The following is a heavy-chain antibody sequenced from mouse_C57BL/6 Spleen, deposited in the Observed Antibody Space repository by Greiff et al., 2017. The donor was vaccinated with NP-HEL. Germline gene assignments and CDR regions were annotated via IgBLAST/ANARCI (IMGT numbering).Heavy chain of an antibody. CDR2: IDPETGGT. J-gene: IGHJ2*01. D-gene: IGHD1-1*01. Sequence: QVQLKQSGAELVRPGASVTLSCKASGYTFTDYEMHWVKQTPVHGLEWIGAIDPETGGTAYNQKFKGKAILTADKSSSTAYMELRSLTSEDSAVYYCAYYYGSSWDYWGQGTTLTVSS. CDR3: AYYYGSSWDY. CDR1: GYTFTDYE. V-gene: IGHV1-15*01.